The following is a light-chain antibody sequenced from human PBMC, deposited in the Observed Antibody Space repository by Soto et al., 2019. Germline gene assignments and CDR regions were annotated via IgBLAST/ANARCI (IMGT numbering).Light chain of an antibody. CDR3: QKYDSAPWT. CDR1: QSISNY. V-gene: IGKV1-27*01. Sequence: DIKLTQSPSSLSASVGERVTITCRASQSISNYVAWYQQKPGKVPTLLIYAASALQLGVPSRFSGSGSGTDFTLTIISLQPEDVASYYCQKYDSAPWTFGQGTKVDIK. J-gene: IGKJ1*01. CDR2: AAS.